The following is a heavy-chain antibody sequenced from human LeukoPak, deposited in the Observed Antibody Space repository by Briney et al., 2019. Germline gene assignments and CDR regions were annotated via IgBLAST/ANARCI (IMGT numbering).Heavy chain of an antibody. CDR3: ARGLGATFYHY. Sequence: PGGSLRLSCAASGFASSTYEMIWVRQAPGKGLEWVSTIYGAGNTDYGDSVKGRFTISRDNSKNTVFLQMSSLGAEDTALYYCARGLGATFYHYWGQGTLVTVSS. CDR2: IYGAGNT. D-gene: IGHD3-16*01. V-gene: IGHV3-66*01. J-gene: IGHJ4*02. CDR1: GFASSTYE.